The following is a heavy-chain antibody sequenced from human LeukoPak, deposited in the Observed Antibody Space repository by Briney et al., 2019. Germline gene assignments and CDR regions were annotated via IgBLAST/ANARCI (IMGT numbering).Heavy chain of an antibody. CDR2: INHSGST. Sequence: SETLSLTCAVSGGSFSGYYWSWIRQPPGKGLEWIGEINHSGSTNYNPSLKSRVTISVDTSKTQFSLKLSSVTAADTAVYYCARGPRLRGGLFDYWGQGTLVTVSS. CDR3: ARGPRLRGGLFDY. V-gene: IGHV4-34*01. J-gene: IGHJ4*02. D-gene: IGHD5-12*01. CDR1: GGSFSGYY.